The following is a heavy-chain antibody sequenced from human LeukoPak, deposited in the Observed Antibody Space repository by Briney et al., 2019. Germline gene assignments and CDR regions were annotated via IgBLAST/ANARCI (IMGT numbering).Heavy chain of an antibody. Sequence: PGGSLRLSCAASGFTFSSYAMHWVRQAPGKGLEWVAVISYDGSNKYYADSVKGRFTISRDNSKNTLYLQMNSLRAEDTAVYYCAKDPDILTGYSYYYMDVWGKGTTVTISS. V-gene: IGHV3-30*04. CDR2: ISYDGSNK. CDR3: AKDPDILTGYSYYYMDV. D-gene: IGHD3-9*01. CDR1: GFTFSSYA. J-gene: IGHJ6*03.